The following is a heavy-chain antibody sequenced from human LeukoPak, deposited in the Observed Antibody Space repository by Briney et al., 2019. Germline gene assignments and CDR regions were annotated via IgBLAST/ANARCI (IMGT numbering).Heavy chain of an antibody. J-gene: IGHJ4*02. CDR2: ISAYNGNT. CDR3: ARENYYDSCGYPDY. D-gene: IGHD3-22*01. CDR1: GYTFTSYG. Sequence: ASVKVSCKASGYTFTSYGISWVRQAPGQGLEWMGWISAYNGNTNYAQKLQGRVTMTTDTSTSTAYMELRSLRSDDTAVYYCARENYYDSCGYPDYWGQGTLVTVSS. V-gene: IGHV1-18*04.